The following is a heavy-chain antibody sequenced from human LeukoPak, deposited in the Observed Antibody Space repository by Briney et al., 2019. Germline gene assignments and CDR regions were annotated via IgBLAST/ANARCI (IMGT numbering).Heavy chain of an antibody. CDR2: ISSSSSYI. CDR1: GFTFSSYS. Sequence: GGSLRLSCAASGFTFSSYSMNWVRQAPGKGLEWVSSISSSSSYIYYADSVKGRFTISRDNSKNTLYLQMNSLRAEDTAVYYCAKRGPKINGITGTYFDYWGQGTLVTVSS. J-gene: IGHJ4*02. V-gene: IGHV3-21*04. D-gene: IGHD1-7*01. CDR3: AKRGPKINGITGTYFDY.